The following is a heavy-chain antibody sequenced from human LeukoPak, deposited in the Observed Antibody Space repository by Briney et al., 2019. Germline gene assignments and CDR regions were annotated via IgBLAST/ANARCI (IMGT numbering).Heavy chain of an antibody. CDR1: GFTFSSYE. J-gene: IGHJ5*02. V-gene: IGHV3-48*03. D-gene: IGHD6-19*01. CDR3: AREGSGWPRGWFDP. CDR2: ISSSGSTI. Sequence: GGSLRLSCAASGFTFSSYEMNWVRQAPGKGLEWVSYISSSGSTIYYADSVKGRFTISRDNAKNSLYLQMNSLRAEDTALYHCAREGSGWPRGWFDPWGQGTLVTVSS.